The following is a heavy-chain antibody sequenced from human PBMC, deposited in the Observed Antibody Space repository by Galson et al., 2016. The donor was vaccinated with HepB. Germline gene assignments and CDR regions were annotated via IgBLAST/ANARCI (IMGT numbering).Heavy chain of an antibody. CDR3: ARDRDRSLDY. CDR1: GYTFTTNG. D-gene: IGHD5-24*01. J-gene: IGHJ4*02. CDR2: ISAHNGDT. V-gene: IGHV1-18*04. Sequence: SVKVSCKASGYTFTTNGISWVRQAPGQGLEWVAWISAHNGDTNSAQKFQGRVTLTTDTSTRTAYMELRRLTSDDTAVYYCARDRDRSLDYWGQGTLATVSS.